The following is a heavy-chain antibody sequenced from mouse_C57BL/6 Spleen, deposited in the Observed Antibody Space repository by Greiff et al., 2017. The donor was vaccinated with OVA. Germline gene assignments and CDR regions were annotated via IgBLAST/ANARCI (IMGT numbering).Heavy chain of an antibody. CDR3: SRFYDGSDYAMDY. J-gene: IGHJ4*01. D-gene: IGHD2-1*01. V-gene: IGHV1-64*01. CDR2: IHPNSGST. CDR1: GYTFTSYW. Sequence: QVQLQQSGAELVKPGASVKLSCKASGYTFTSYWMHWVKQRPGQGLEWIGMIHPNSGSTNYNETFKSKATLTVDHSSSTAYMQLSSLTSEDSAVDYCSRFYDGSDYAMDYWGQGTSVTVSA.